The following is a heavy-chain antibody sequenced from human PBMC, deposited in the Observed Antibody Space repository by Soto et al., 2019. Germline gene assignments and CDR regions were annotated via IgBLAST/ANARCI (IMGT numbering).Heavy chain of an antibody. D-gene: IGHD3-10*01. Sequence: SETLSLTCTFSGGSISSYYWSWIRQPPGKGLEWIGYIYYSGSTNYNPSLKSRVTISVDTSKNQFSLKLSSVTAADTAVYYCARDGASITMVRDYGMDVWGQGTTVTVSS. CDR3: ARDGASITMVRDYGMDV. J-gene: IGHJ6*02. CDR2: IYYSGST. CDR1: GGSISSYY. V-gene: IGHV4-59*01.